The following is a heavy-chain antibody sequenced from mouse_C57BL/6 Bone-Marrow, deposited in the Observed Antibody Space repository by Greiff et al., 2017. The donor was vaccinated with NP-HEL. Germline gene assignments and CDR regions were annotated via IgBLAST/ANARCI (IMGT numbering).Heavy chain of an antibody. D-gene: IGHD2-3*01. Sequence: EVKVVESGGGLVQPGGSLKLSCAASGFTFSDYGMAWVRQAPRTGPEWVAFISNLAYSIYYADTVTGRFTISRENAKNTLYLEMSSLRSEDTAMYYCARLGYYAWFAYWGQGTLVTVSA. J-gene: IGHJ3*01. CDR1: GFTFSDYG. V-gene: IGHV5-15*01. CDR2: ISNLAYSI. CDR3: ARLGYYAWFAY.